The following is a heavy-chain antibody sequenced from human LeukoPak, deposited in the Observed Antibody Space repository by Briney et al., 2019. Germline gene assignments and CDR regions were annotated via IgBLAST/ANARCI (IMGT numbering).Heavy chain of an antibody. V-gene: IGHV4-34*01. CDR2: INHSGST. CDR3: ARPENAIYLWLTDY. J-gene: IGHJ4*02. D-gene: IGHD5-18*01. CDR1: GGSFSGYY. Sequence: SETLSLTCAVYGGSFSGYYWSWIRQPPGKGLEWIGEINHSGSTNYNPSLKSRVTISVDTSKNQFSLKLSSVTAADTAVYYCARPENAIYLWLTDYWGQGTLVTVSS.